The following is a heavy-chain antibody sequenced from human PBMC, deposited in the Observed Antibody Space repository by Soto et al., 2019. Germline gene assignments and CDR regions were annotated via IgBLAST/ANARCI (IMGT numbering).Heavy chain of an antibody. D-gene: IGHD7-27*01. Sequence: GGSLRLSCAASGFSFSDYAMSWVRQSPGKGLEWVSTISGSGGSTYYADAVKGRFSISRDNSMGTLYLQMKSLRVEDTAIYYCAKEVSLGSTVDLGYWGQGTLVTVSS. CDR3: AKEVSLGSTVDLGY. CDR2: ISGSGGST. V-gene: IGHV3-23*01. J-gene: IGHJ4*02. CDR1: GFSFSDYA.